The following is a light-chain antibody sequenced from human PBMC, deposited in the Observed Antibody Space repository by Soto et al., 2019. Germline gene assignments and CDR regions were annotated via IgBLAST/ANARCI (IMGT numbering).Light chain of an antibody. CDR1: SSDVGGEKY. CDR3: SSYTSSSTLYV. V-gene: IGLV2-14*03. CDR2: DVS. J-gene: IGLJ1*01. Sequence: QSALAQPASVAGSPGQSVTIACTGTSSDVGGEKYVSWYQQHPGRAPKLMIYDVSNRPSEVSTRFSGSKSGNTASLTISGLQAEDEADYYCSSYTSSSTLYVFGTGTKVTVL.